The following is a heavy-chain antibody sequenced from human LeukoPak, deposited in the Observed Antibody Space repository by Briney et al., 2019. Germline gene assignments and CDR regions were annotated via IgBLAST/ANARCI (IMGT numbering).Heavy chain of an antibody. V-gene: IGHV4-59*02. J-gene: IGHJ4*02. Sequence: SETLSLTCSVSGGSVSSYYWSWIRQPPGKGLEWIGYMYYSGSTNYNPSLKSRVTMSVDTSKNQFSLRLTSVTAADTAVYFCARPRLLFGSGPILVWGQGTLVTVSS. D-gene: IGHD3-10*01. CDR1: GGSVSSYY. CDR2: MYYSGST. CDR3: ARPRLLFGSGPILV.